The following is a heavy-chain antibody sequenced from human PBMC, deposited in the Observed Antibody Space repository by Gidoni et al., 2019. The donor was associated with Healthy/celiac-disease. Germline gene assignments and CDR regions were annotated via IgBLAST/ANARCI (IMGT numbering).Heavy chain of an antibody. V-gene: IGHV3-13*01. CDR2: IGTAGDT. D-gene: IGHD3-9*01. J-gene: IGHJ6*02. Sequence: EVQLVESGGGLVQPGGSLRLSCAASGFPFSSYDMHWVRQATGKGLEWVSAIGTAGDTYYPGSVKGRFTISRENAKNSLYLQMNSLRAGDTAVYYCARVLRDYDILTGYYHYYYGMDVWGQGTTVTVSS. CDR3: ARVLRDYDILTGYYHYYYGMDV. CDR1: GFPFSSYD.